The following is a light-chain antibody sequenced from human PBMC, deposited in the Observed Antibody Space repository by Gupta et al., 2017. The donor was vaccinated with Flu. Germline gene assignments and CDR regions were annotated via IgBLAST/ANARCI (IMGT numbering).Light chain of an antibody. J-gene: IGKJ1*01. Sequence: EIVMTQSTATLSVSPGERATLSCRASQSVSSNLAWYQQKPGQAPRRLIYGASTRATGIPARFSGSGSGTEFTLTISSLQSEDFAVYYCQQYNNWPPWTFGQGTKVEIK. CDR3: QQYNNWPPWT. CDR2: GAS. V-gene: IGKV3-15*01. CDR1: QSVSSN.